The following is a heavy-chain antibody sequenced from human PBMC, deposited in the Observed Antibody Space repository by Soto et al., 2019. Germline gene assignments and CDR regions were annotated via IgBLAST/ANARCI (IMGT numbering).Heavy chain of an antibody. D-gene: IGHD2-2*01. CDR1: GYTFTGYY. V-gene: IGHV1-2*04. CDR3: ARSRKGYCSSTSFYGGDGMDV. J-gene: IGHJ6*02. Sequence: ASVNVSCKASGYTFTGYYMHWVRQAPGQGLEWMGWINSTSGGTHYAQKFQGWVTMTRDTCISTAYMELSRLRSDDTAVYYCARSRKGYCSSTSFYGGDGMDVWGQVTTFTVSS. CDR2: INSTSGGT.